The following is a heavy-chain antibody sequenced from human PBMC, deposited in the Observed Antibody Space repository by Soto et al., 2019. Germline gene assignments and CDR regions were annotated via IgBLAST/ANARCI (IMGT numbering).Heavy chain of an antibody. V-gene: IGHV4-59*01. CDR2: SYYSGST. CDR1: GGSISSDY. J-gene: IGHJ6*02. D-gene: IGHD5-12*01. Sequence: PAETLSLTCTVSGGSISSDYWSWIRQPPGKGLEWIGYSYYSGSTNYNPSLKSRVTISVDTSKNQFSLKLSSVTDADTAVYYCASGFSGTYIGYDTDSYYGMDVWGQGTPVT. CDR3: ASGFSGTYIGYDTDSYYGMDV.